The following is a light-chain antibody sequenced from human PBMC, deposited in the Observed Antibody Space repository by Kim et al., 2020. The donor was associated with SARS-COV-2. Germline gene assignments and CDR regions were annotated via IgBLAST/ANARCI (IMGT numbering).Light chain of an antibody. J-gene: IGLJ3*02. Sequence: GQRVTVSCSGSNSAIENHFVFWYQQRPGTAPKVLIYRNDLRPSGVPDRFSGSKSGTSASLAISGLRSEDEALYYCAAWDDSLGGWVFGGGTQLTVL. CDR3: AAWDDSLGGWV. V-gene: IGLV1-47*01. CDR1: NSAIENHF. CDR2: RND.